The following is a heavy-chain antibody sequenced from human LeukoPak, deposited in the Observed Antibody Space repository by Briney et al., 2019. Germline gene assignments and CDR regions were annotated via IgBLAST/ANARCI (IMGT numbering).Heavy chain of an antibody. CDR3: AKAIVLLISGNAFDI. J-gene: IGHJ3*02. D-gene: IGHD2/OR15-2a*01. CDR1: GFTFSSYG. CDR2: ISGSGGST. Sequence: GGTLRLSCAASGFTFSSYGMSWVRQAPGKGLEWVSAISGSGGSTYYADPVKGRFTISRDNSKNTLYLQMNSLRAEDTAVYYCAKAIVLLISGNAFDIWGQGTVVTVSS. V-gene: IGHV3-23*01.